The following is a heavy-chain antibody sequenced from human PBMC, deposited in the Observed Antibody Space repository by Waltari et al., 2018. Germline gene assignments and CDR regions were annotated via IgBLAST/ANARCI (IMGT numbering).Heavy chain of an antibody. CDR1: GGSIDSGSYY. V-gene: IGHV4-39*07. D-gene: IGHD6-19*01. J-gene: IGHJ3*02. CDR3: ARNQRGWFDAFDI. Sequence: QVQLQESGPGLVKPSQTLSLTCTVSGGSIDSGSYYWSWIRQPQGTGLEWIGSLHYIGDTYYSSSLKSRVIISVDTSNNQFSLRLTSVTAADTAIYFCARNQRGWFDAFDIWGQGTAVTVSS. CDR2: LHYIGDT.